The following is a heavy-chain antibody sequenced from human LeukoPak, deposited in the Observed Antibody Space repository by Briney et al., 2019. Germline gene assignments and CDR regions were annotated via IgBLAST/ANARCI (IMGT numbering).Heavy chain of an antibody. CDR3: ARCGKEYQLLPYNWFDP. D-gene: IGHD2-2*01. V-gene: IGHV4-30-4*08. CDR1: GGSISSGDYY. Sequence: SQTLSLTCTVSGGSISSGDYYWSWIRQPPGKGLEWIGYIYYSGSTYYNPSLKSRVTISVDTSKNQFSLKLSSVTAADTAVYYCARCGKEYQLLPYNWFDPWAREPWSPSPQ. CDR2: IYYSGST. J-gene: IGHJ5*02.